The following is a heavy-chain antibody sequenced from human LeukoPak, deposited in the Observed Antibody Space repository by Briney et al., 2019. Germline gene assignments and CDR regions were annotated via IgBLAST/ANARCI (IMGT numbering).Heavy chain of an antibody. CDR3: ARGYSSSWYFNWFDP. Sequence: SETLSLTCTVSGGSISGSNYYWGWIRQPPGMGLEWIVNIYHGGSTYYNPSLKSRVTISVDTSKNQFSLKLSSVTAADTAVYYCARGYSSSWYFNWFDPWGQGTLVTVSS. CDR1: GGSISGSNYY. V-gene: IGHV4-39*07. J-gene: IGHJ5*02. CDR2: IYHGGST. D-gene: IGHD6-13*01.